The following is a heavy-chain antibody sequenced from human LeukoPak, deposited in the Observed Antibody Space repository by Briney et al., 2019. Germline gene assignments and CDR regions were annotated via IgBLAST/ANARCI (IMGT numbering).Heavy chain of an antibody. CDR3: ARVERGGVLVV. CDR1: GDTFSTYT. CDR2: VIPILGTL. Sequence: ASVKVSCKASGDTFSTYTVTWVRQAPGQGLEWMGGVIPILGTLNYAQKFQGRVTITADKSTTTVSIDLRSLRSDDTAVYYCARVERGGVLVVWGPGTLVIVSS. J-gene: IGHJ4*02. V-gene: IGHV1-69*08. D-gene: IGHD3-16*01.